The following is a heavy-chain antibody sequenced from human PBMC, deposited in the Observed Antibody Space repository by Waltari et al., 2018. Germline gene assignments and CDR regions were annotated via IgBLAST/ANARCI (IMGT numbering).Heavy chain of an antibody. V-gene: IGHV4-4*07. CDR3: TRGRGGGGSSNNWFDP. CDR1: GASISSYY. J-gene: IGHJ5*02. CDR2: IYTSGST. Sequence: QVQLQESGPGLVKPSETLSLTCTVSGASISSYYWSWIRQPAGKGLEWIGHIYTSGSTNYNPSLKSRVTMSVDTSKNQFSLKLNSVTAADTAIYYCTRGRGGGGSSNNWFDPWGQGTLVIVSS. D-gene: IGHD1-26*01.